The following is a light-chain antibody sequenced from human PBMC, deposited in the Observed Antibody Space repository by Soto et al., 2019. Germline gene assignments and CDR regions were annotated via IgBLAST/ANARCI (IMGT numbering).Light chain of an antibody. V-gene: IGKV3-11*01. Sequence: EIVLTQSPATLSLSPGERATLSCRARQSIGSYLAWYQQKPGQAPRLLLYDASNRATGIPARFSGSGSGTDCTLPSSSLEPEDFSVYYCQQRNNWPPWTFGQGTKVETK. J-gene: IGKJ1*01. CDR1: QSIGSY. CDR2: DAS. CDR3: QQRNNWPPWT.